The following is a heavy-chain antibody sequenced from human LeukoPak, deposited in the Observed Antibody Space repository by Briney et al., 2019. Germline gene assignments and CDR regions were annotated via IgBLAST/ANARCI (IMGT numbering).Heavy chain of an antibody. V-gene: IGHV3-48*03. Sequence: GGSPRLSCAASGFTFSSHDMNWVRQAPGKGLEWVSYVSSGGGTIYYADSVKGRFTISRDNAKNSLYLQMNSLRAEDTAVYYCASSKRYQDYWGQGTLVTVSS. D-gene: IGHD4-11*01. CDR2: VSSGGGTI. CDR3: ASSKRYQDY. J-gene: IGHJ4*02. CDR1: GFTFSSHD.